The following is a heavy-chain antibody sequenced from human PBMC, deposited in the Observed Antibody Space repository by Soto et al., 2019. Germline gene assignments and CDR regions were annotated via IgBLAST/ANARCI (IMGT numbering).Heavy chain of an antibody. CDR1: GFAFSGSA. J-gene: IGHJ2*01. CDR2: IRSKANKYAK. Sequence: EVQLVESGGGLVQPGGSLKLSCAASGFAFSGSAMHWVRQASGKGLEWGGRIRSKANKYAKVYAASVKGRVTISRDDSKTAADLQVNSLNTEDTAVYLCTRPGRSEDWERYFRLWGRGTLVTVSS. V-gene: IGHV3-73*02. D-gene: IGHD1-26*01. CDR3: TRPGRSEDWERYFRL.